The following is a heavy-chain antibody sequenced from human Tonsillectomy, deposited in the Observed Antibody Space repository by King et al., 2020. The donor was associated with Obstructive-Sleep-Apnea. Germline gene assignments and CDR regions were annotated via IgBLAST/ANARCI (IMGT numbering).Heavy chain of an antibody. CDR1: GFTFSSYG. V-gene: IGHV3-30*18. CDR3: AKDLVPAATLRGNYFYYGMDV. D-gene: IGHD2-2*01. J-gene: IGHJ6*02. Sequence: QLVQSGGGVVQPGRSLRLSCAASGFTFSSYGMHWVRQAPGKGLEWVAVISYDGSNKYYADSVKGRFTISRDNSKNTLYVQMNSLRAEDTAVYYCAKDLVPAATLRGNYFYYGMDVWGQGTTVTVSS. CDR2: ISYDGSNK.